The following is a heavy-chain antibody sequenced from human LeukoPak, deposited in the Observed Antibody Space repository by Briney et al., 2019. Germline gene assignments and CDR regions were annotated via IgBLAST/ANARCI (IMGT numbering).Heavy chain of an antibody. V-gene: IGHV1-2*02. CDR1: GYTFTGYY. D-gene: IGHD3-10*01. J-gene: IGHJ6*03. Sequence: ASVKVSCKASGYTFTGYYMHWVRQAPGQGLEGMGWINPNSGGTNYAQKFQGRVTMTRDTSISPAYMELSRLRSDDTAVYYCARVVGSGSYFVYYYYYMDVWGKGTTVTISS. CDR3: ARVVGSGSYFVYYYYYMDV. CDR2: INPNSGGT.